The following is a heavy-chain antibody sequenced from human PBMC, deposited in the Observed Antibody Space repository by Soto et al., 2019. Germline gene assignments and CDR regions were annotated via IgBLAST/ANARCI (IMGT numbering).Heavy chain of an antibody. V-gene: IGHV3-30*18. CDR2: TSYDGSNK. J-gene: IGHJ6*02. Sequence: VGSLRLSCAASGFTFSSYGMHWVRQAPGKGLEWVAVTSYDGSNKYYADSVKGRFTISRDNSKNTLYLQMNSLRAEDTAVYYCAKDLRVYYYGMDVWGQGTTVTVSS. CDR3: AKDLRVYYYGMDV. CDR1: GFTFSSYG.